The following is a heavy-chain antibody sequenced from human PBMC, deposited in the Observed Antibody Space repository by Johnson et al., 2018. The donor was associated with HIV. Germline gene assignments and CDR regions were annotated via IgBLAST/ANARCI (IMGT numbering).Heavy chain of an antibody. CDR3: MTMATTHEGYAFAI. J-gene: IGHJ3*02. CDR2: IRSKAYGETT. Sequence: VQLVESGGGLVQPGRSLRLSCTTSGFIFGDYAMTWFRQAPTKGLEWVSFIRSKAYGETTEYAASVKGRLTISRDDSKNTLYLQMNSLKTEDTAVYYCMTMATTHEGYAFAIWGQGTMVTVSS. CDR1: GFIFGDYA. V-gene: IGHV3-49*03. D-gene: IGHD5-24*01.